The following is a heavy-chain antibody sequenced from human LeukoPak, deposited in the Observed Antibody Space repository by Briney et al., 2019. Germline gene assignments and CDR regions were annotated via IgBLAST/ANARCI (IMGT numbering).Heavy chain of an antibody. Sequence: GGSLRLSCTASGFTFSTYGMTWVRQAPGKGLEWVSAVSSGYVAYYADSVKGRLTISRDNSKNTLYLLMNSLRAEDTAVYYCAKDKTTTVTTPDYWGQGTLVSVSS. CDR3: AKDKTTTVTTPDY. V-gene: IGHV3-23*01. J-gene: IGHJ4*02. CDR1: GFTFSTYG. CDR2: VSSGYVA. D-gene: IGHD4-17*01.